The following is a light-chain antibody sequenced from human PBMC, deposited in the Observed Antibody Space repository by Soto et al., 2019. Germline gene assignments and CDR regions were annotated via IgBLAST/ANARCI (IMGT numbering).Light chain of an antibody. Sequence: DIQMTQSPSSLSASVGDRVTITCRASQPISTSLHWYQQKPGQAPKLLIFTAFSLQSGVPSRFSGSGSGTDFTLTIRSLQPEDFATYHCLQTYRTPYTFGQGTELEIQ. CDR2: TAF. CDR3: LQTYRTPYT. V-gene: IGKV1-39*01. CDR1: QPISTS. J-gene: IGKJ2*01.